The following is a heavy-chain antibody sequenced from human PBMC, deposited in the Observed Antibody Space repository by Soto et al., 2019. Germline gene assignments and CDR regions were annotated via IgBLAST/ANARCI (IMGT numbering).Heavy chain of an antibody. CDR2: LYYSGSS. CDR3: VGSPGGLGWFDP. CDR1: RGSISRYY. Sequence: QVQLQESGPRLVKPSETLSLTCTVSRGSISRYYFSWIRQPPGKGLEWIGYLYYSGSSTYNPSLRSRVTISVDTPKTPISLKLHSVTAADTAAYFCVGSPGGLGWFDPWGLGILVTVSS. D-gene: IGHD6-19*01. J-gene: IGHJ5*02. V-gene: IGHV4-59*08.